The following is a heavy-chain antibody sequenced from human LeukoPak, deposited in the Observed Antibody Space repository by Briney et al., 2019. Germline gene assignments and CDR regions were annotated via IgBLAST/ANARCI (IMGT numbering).Heavy chain of an antibody. D-gene: IGHD6-6*01. Sequence: SETLSLTCTVSGDSISGYYWSWIRQPPGKGLEWIGYIYTSGGTNYIPSLKGRVTISIDTSKNQFSLKLSSVTAADSAVYYCARLTRLSTSPDRYYLDYWGQGTLVAVSS. CDR2: IYTSGGT. CDR3: ARLTRLSTSPDRYYLDY. J-gene: IGHJ4*02. CDR1: GDSISGYY. V-gene: IGHV4-4*09.